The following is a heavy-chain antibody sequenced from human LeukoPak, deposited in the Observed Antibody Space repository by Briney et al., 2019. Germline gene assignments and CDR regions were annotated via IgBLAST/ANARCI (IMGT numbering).Heavy chain of an antibody. CDR3: ATSPGGTNFDY. V-gene: IGHV3-33*01. D-gene: IGHD1-1*01. CDR2: IWYDGSNK. CDR1: GFTFSSYG. J-gene: IGHJ4*02. Sequence: PGRSLRLSCAASGFTFSSYGMHWVRQAPGKGLEWVAVIWYDGSNKYYADSVKGRFTISRDNSKNTLYLQMNSLRAEDTAVYYCATSPGGTNFDYWGQGTLVTVSS.